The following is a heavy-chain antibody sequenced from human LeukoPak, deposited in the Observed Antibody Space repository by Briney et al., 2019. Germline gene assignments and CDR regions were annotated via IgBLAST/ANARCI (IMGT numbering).Heavy chain of an antibody. CDR1: GYTFTSYD. CDR2: MNPNSGHT. V-gene: IGHV1-8*01. D-gene: IGHD1-26*01. CDR3: ARSIVGVRKRNDY. J-gene: IGHJ4*02. Sequence: GASVKVSCKASGYTFTSYDIIWVRQASGQGLEWTGWMNPNSGHTGYAQKFQGRVTMTRTTSISTAYMGLTSLTSEDSAVYYCARSIVGVRKRNDYWGQGTLVTVSS.